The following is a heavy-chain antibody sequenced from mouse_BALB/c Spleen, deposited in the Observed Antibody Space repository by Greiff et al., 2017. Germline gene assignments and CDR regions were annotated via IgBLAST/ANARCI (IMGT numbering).Heavy chain of an antibody. D-gene: IGHD1-3*01. CDR3: ARSGDVKRGPWFAY. CDR1: GFTFSSFG. J-gene: IGHJ3*01. V-gene: IGHV5-17*02. CDR2: ISSGSSTI. Sequence: EVMLVESGGGLVQPGGSRKLSCAASGFTFSSFGMHWVRQAPEKGLEWVAYISSGSSTIYYADTVKGRFTISRDNPKNTLFLQMTSLRSEDTAMYYCARSGDVKRGPWFAYWGQGTLVTVSA.